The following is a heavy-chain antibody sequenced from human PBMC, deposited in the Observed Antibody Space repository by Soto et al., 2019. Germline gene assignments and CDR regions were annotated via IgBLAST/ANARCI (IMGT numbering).Heavy chain of an antibody. CDR1: GGTLSSSP. V-gene: IGHV1-69*01. CDR2: IGPISGTV. J-gene: IGHJ4*02. Sequence: QAQLVQSGAEVKKRGTSVRVSCQASGGTLSSSPVISWVRHDPGRGLEWMGGIGPISGTVNYAQMFQGRVTITAYESTNTVYMALHSLRSAATAVYYCARGGFSGSSFAYWGQGTLVTVSS. D-gene: IGHD1-26*01. CDR3: ARGGFSGSSFAY.